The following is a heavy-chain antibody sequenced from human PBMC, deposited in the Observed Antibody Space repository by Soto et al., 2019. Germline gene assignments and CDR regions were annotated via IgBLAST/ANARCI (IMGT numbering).Heavy chain of an antibody. CDR2: ISAYNGNT. J-gene: IGHJ5*02. Sequence: QVQLVQSGAEVKKPGASVKVSCKASGYTFTSYGISWVRQAPGQGLEWMGWISAYNGNTNYAQKLQGRVTMATDTDTSTDYMELRSLRSDDRAVYYCARVDDSSPVGTKSWGQGTLVTVSS. D-gene: IGHD3-22*01. CDR1: GYTFTSYG. V-gene: IGHV1-18*01. CDR3: ARVDDSSPVGTKS.